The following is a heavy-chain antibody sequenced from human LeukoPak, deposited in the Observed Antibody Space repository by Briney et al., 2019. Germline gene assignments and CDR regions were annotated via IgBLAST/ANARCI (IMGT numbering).Heavy chain of an antibody. V-gene: IGHV1-2*02. D-gene: IGHD3-10*01. CDR1: GYTFTGYY. Sequence: ASVKVSCKASGYTFTGYYMHWVRQAPGQGLEWMGWINPNSGGTNYAQKFQGRVTMTRDTSISTAYMELTGLRSDDTAVYYCARANMVRGVGLFFDRNWFDPWGQGTLVTVSS. CDR2: INPNSGGT. CDR3: ARANMVRGVGLFFDRNWFDP. J-gene: IGHJ5*02.